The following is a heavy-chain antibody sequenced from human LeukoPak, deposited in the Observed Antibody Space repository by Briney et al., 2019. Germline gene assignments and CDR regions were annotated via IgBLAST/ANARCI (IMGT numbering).Heavy chain of an antibody. J-gene: IGHJ4*02. CDR2: ISYDGSNK. V-gene: IGHV3-30-3*01. CDR1: GFTFSSYA. CDR3: ARARGYSYGFGGY. D-gene: IGHD5-18*01. Sequence: GSLRLSCAASGFTFSSYAMHWVRQAPGKGLEWVAVISYDGSNKYYADPVKGRFTISRDNSKNTLYLQMNSLRAEDTAVYYCARARGYSYGFGGYWGQGTLVTVSS.